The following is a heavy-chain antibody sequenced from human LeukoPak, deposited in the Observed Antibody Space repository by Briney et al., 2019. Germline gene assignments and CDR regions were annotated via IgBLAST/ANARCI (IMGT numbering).Heavy chain of an antibody. V-gene: IGHV1-2*02. D-gene: IGHD3-9*01. CDR2: INPNSGGT. CDR3: ARGDDIFTGYYYYYYMDV. J-gene: IGHJ6*03. Sequence: ASVKVSCKASGYTFTGYYMHWVRQAPGQGLEWMGWINPNSGGTNYAQKFQGRVTMTRDTSISTAYMELSRLRSDDTAVYYCARGDDIFTGYYYYYYMDVWGKGTTVTISS. CDR1: GYTFTGYY.